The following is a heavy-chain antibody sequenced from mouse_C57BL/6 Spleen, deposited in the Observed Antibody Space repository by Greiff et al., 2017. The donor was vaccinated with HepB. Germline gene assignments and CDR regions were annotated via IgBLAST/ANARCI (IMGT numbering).Heavy chain of an antibody. J-gene: IGHJ2*01. D-gene: IGHD1-1*01. CDR1: GYTFTDYE. V-gene: IGHV1-15*01. Sequence: QVQLKESGAELVRPGASVTLSCKASGYTFTDYEMHWVKQTPVHGLEWIGAIDPETGGTAYNQKFKGQAILTADKSSSTAYMELRSLTSEDSAVYYCTRRGGSSHYCDDWGQGTTLTVSS. CDR2: IDPETGGT. CDR3: TRRGGSSHYCDD.